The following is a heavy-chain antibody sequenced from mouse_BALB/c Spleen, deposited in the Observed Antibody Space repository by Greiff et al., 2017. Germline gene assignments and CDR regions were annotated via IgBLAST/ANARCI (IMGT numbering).Heavy chain of an antibody. CDR1: GYSITSDYA. CDR3: AREGLPAMDY. Sequence: EVMLVESGPGLVKPSQSLSLTCTVTGYSITSDYAWNWIRQFPGNKLEWMGYISYSGSTSYNPSLKSRISITRDTSKNQFFLQLNSVTTEDTATYYCAREGLPAMDYWGQGTSVTVSS. CDR2: ISYSGST. J-gene: IGHJ4*01. D-gene: IGHD2-10*01. V-gene: IGHV3-2*02.